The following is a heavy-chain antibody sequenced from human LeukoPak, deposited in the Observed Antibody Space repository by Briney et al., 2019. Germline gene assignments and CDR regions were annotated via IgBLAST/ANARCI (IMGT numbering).Heavy chain of an antibody. CDR2: IYYSGST. D-gene: IGHD3-9*01. J-gene: IGHJ4*02. CDR3: ATRSRPPDCDIDY. V-gene: IGHV4-59*01. CDR1: GDSISSYY. Sequence: SETLSLTCTVSGDSISSYYWSWIRQPPGEGLEWIGYIYYSGSTSYNPSLKSRVTMSIDTSKNQFSLKLTSVTAADTAVYYCATRSRPPDCDIDYWGQGTLVTVSS.